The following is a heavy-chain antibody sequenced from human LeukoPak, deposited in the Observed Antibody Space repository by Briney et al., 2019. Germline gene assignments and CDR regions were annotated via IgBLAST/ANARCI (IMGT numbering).Heavy chain of an antibody. J-gene: IGHJ4*02. Sequence: PSVKVSCKASGGTFSSYAISWVRQAPGQGLEWMGGIIPIFGTANYAQKSQGRVTITADESTSTAYMELSSQRSEDTAVYYCAKTDSSGYWFDYWGQGTLVTVSS. CDR2: IIPIFGTA. D-gene: IGHD3-22*01. V-gene: IGHV1-69*13. CDR3: AKTDSSGYWFDY. CDR1: GGTFSSYA.